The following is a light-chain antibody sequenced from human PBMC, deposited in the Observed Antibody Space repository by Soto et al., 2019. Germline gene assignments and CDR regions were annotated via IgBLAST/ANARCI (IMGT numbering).Light chain of an antibody. CDR2: DAS. CDR3: QQRSNWPWT. Sequence: DIQMTESPSTLSASVGDRVTITCRASQSISSWLAWYQQKPGKAPKLLIYDASNRATGIPARFSGSGSGTDFTLTISSLEPEDFAVYYCQQRSNWPWTFGQGTKVDIK. CDR1: QSISSW. V-gene: IGKV1-5*01. J-gene: IGKJ1*01.